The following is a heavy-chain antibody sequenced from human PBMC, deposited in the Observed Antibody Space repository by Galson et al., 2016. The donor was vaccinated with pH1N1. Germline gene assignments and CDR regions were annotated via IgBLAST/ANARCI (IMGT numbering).Heavy chain of an antibody. CDR1: GFTFDDYA. D-gene: IGHD4-17*01. J-gene: IGHJ5*02. Sequence: SLRLSCAASGFTFDDYAMHWVRQAPGKGLEWVSGISWNSGTLGYADSVKGRFTISRDNAKNSLYLQMNSLRAEDTALYYCAKDITHSTVTRTAGLDPWGQGTLVTVSS. CDR3: AKDITHSTVTRTAGLDP. CDR2: ISWNSGTL. V-gene: IGHV3-9*01.